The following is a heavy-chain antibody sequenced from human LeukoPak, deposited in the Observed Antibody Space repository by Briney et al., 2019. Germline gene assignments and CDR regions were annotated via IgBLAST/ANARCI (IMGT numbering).Heavy chain of an antibody. D-gene: IGHD3-3*01. V-gene: IGHV1-2*02. CDR1: GYTLTGSY. J-gene: IGHJ4*02. Sequence: GASVKVSCKASGYTLTGSYIHWVRQAPGQGLEWMGWINPNGGDTHYAQKFQGRVTMTGDTSIDTAYMELSRLRSDDTALYYCAKDRSVFFFDCWGQGTLVTVSS. CDR2: INPNGGDT. CDR3: AKDRSVFFFDC.